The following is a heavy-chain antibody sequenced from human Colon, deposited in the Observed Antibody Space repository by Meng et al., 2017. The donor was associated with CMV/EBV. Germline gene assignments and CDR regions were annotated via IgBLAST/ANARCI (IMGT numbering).Heavy chain of an antibody. CDR2: METKPGSA. D-gene: IGHD3-10*01. CDR1: VYKCTSRN. J-gene: IGHJ4*02. Sequence: TASVYKCTSRNTSWVRLAPARGPEWVRWMETKPGSAAYAWGLTGRCGFSMDTAVSTTYLQMSSLKAKDTAVYYCARDGLSGGYFDYWGQGTLVTVSS. CDR3: ARDGLSGGYFDY. V-gene: IGHV7-4-1*02.